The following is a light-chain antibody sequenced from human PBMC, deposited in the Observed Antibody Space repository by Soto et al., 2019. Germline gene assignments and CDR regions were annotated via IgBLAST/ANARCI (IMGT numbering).Light chain of an antibody. J-gene: IGLJ1*01. CDR1: SSNIGSNT. CDR2: SNN. Sequence: QSVLSQPPSASGTPGQRVTISCSGSSSNIGSNTVSWYQQLPGTAPKLLIYSNNQRPSGVPDRFSGSKSGTSASLAISGLQSEDEADYYGAAWDDSLNGFYVFGTGTKLTVL. V-gene: IGLV1-44*01. CDR3: AAWDDSLNGFYV.